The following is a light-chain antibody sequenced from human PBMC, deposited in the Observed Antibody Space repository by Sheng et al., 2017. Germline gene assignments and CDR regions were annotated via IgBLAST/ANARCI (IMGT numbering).Light chain of an antibody. J-gene: IGKJ3*01. V-gene: IGKV1-27*01. CDR1: QGINTY. CDR3: QKYDSSPFT. CDR2: ATS. Sequence: QLTQSPSSLSASVGDRVIITCRASQGINTYLAWYQQKPGKVPQLLIYATSTLQSGVPSRFSGSGSGTYFTLTISSLQPEDVATYFCQKYDSSPFTFGPGTKVDI.